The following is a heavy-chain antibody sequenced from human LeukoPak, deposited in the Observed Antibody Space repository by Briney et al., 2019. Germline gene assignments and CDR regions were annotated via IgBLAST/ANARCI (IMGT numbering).Heavy chain of an antibody. D-gene: IGHD3-10*01. CDR1: GGSISSYY. V-gene: IGHV4-59*01. Sequence: PSETLSLTCTVSGGSISSYYWSWIRQPPGKGLEWIGYIYYSGSTNYNPSLKSRVTISVDTSKNQFSLKLSSVTAADTAVYYCARGYYGSGSYSLSFDPWGQGTLVTVSS. CDR2: IYYSGST. CDR3: ARGYYGSGSYSLSFDP. J-gene: IGHJ5*02.